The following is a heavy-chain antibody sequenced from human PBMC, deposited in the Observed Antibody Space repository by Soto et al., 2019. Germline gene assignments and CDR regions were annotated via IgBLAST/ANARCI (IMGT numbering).Heavy chain of an antibody. V-gene: IGHV5-51*01. CDR3: ASPGGSSSSQADGMDV. CDR1: GYSFSSYW. J-gene: IGHJ6*02. Sequence: XESLNISCKGSGYSFSSYWIGWVRQMPGKGLEWMGIIYPGDSDTRYSPSFQGQVTISADKSISTAYLQWSSLKASDTAMYYCASPGGSSSSQADGMDVWGQGTTVTVSS. CDR2: IYPGDSDT. D-gene: IGHD6-6*01.